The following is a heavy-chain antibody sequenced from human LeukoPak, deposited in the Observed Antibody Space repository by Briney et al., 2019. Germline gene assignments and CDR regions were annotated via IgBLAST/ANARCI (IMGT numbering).Heavy chain of an antibody. CDR2: IYSGDNT. V-gene: IGHV3-66*01. Sequence: GGSLRLSCAASGFTVSSNYMSWVRQAPGKGLEWVSVIYSGDNTYYADSVKGRFTISRDNSKNTLYLQMNSLRAEDTAVYYCARDLADPFDYWGQGTLVTVSS. CDR3: ARDLADPFDY. CDR1: GFTVSSNY. J-gene: IGHJ4*02.